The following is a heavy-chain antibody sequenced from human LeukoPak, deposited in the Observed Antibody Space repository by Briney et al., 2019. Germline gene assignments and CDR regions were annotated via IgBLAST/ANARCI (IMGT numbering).Heavy chain of an antibody. CDR2: INTSGGST. CDR1: GYTFTGYY. CDR3: ARVHGSGSYLIVPYFDY. D-gene: IGHD3-10*01. Sequence: ASVKVSCKASGYTFTGYYMHWVRQAPGQGLEWMGIINTSGGSTSYAQKFQGRVTMTRDTSTSTVYMELRSLRSEDTAVYYCARVHGSGSYLIVPYFDYWGQGTLVTVSS. V-gene: IGHV1-46*01. J-gene: IGHJ4*02.